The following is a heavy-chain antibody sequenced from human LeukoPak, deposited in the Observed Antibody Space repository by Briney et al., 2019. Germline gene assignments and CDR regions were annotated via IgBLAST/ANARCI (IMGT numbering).Heavy chain of an antibody. CDR3: ARDYSSSWYGRAYYYYGMDV. CDR2: IYYSGST. D-gene: IGHD6-13*01. Sequence: SQTMSLTCTVSGGSISSSSYYWGWIRQPPGKGLEWIGSIYYSGSTYYNPSLKSRVTISVDTSKNQFSLKLSSVTAADTAVYYCARDYSSSWYGRAYYYYGMDVWGQGTTVTVSS. CDR1: GGSISSSSYY. J-gene: IGHJ6*02. V-gene: IGHV4-39*07.